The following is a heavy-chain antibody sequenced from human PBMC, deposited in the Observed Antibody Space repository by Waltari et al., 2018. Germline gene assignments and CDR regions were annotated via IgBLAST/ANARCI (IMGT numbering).Heavy chain of an antibody. Sequence: QVQLVQSGAEVKKPGASVKVSCKVSGYTLTELSMPWVRQAPGKGLEWMGGFDPEDGETIYAQKFQGRVTMTEDTSTDTAYMELSSLRSEDTAVYYCATGPPNRYSSSWADFDYWGQGTLVTVSS. CDR1: GYTLTELS. J-gene: IGHJ4*02. CDR2: FDPEDGET. CDR3: ATGPPNRYSSSWADFDY. V-gene: IGHV1-24*01. D-gene: IGHD6-13*01.